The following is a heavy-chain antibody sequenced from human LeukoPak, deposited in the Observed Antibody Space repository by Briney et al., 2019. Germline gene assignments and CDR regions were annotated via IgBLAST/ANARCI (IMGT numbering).Heavy chain of an antibody. V-gene: IGHV1-18*01. CDR3: AREKTRLAAGDAFDI. CDR2: ISTYNGNT. CDR1: GYTFSTYG. D-gene: IGHD6-13*01. Sequence: ASVKVSCKPSGYTFSTYGTSWVRQAPGQGLEWMGWISTYNGNTYYALKLQGRVTMTTDTSTSTAYMELRSLRSDGTAVYYCAREKTRLAAGDAFDIWGQETMVTVSS. J-gene: IGHJ3*02.